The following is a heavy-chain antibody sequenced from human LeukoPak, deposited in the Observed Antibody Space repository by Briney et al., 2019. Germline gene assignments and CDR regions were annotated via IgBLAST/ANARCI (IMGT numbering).Heavy chain of an antibody. CDR3: ASGADSSGYAHFDY. V-gene: IGHV4-38-2*01. Sequence: SETLSLTCAVSGYSISSGYYWGWIRQPPGKGLEWIGSIYHSGSTYYNPSLKSRVTISVDTSKNQFSLKLSSVTAADTAVYYCASGADSSGYAHFDYWGQETLVTVSS. CDR2: IYHSGST. CDR1: GYSISSGYY. J-gene: IGHJ4*02. D-gene: IGHD3-22*01.